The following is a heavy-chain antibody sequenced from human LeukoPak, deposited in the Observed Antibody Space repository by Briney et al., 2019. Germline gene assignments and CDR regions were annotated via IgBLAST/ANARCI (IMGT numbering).Heavy chain of an antibody. V-gene: IGHV3-23*01. CDR2: ISAGGGYT. CDR1: GFTFSSYA. D-gene: IGHD6-19*01. Sequence: GGSLRLSCAASGFTFSSYAMSWVRQAPGKGLEWVSGISAGGGYTYYADSVKGRFTISRDNSKNTLSLQMNSLRAEDTAVYFCAKDLGLAGTHYYYYGMDVWGQGTTVTVSS. CDR3: AKDLGLAGTHYYYYGMDV. J-gene: IGHJ6*02.